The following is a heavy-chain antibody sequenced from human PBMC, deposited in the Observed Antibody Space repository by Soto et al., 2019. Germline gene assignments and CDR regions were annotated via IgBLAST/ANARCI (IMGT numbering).Heavy chain of an antibody. J-gene: IGHJ6*02. Sequence: PGESLKISCKGSGYSFTSYWIGWVRQMPGKGLEWMGIIYPGDSDTRYSPSFQGQVTISAEKSISTAYLQWSSLKASDTAMYYCPRHTSPNHLSFGVPHPSYGMDVWRQGTTVTVSS. CDR3: PRHTSPNHLSFGVPHPSYGMDV. CDR1: GYSFTSYW. CDR2: IYPGDSDT. D-gene: IGHD3-10*01. V-gene: IGHV5-51*01.